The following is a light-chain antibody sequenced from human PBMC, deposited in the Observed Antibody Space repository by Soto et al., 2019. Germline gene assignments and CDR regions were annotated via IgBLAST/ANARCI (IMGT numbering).Light chain of an antibody. Sequence: PGESATLSCRASQSVSNSYLAWYQQKPGRAPRLLIYGASNRATGIPDRFSGSGSGTDFTLTISRLEPEDFAVFYCQQYDDSITFGQGTRLEIE. J-gene: IGKJ5*01. CDR1: QSVSNSY. CDR2: GAS. V-gene: IGKV3-20*01. CDR3: QQYDDSIT.